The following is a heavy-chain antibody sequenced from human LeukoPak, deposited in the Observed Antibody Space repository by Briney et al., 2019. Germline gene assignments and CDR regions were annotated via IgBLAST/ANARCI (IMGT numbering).Heavy chain of an antibody. D-gene: IGHD2-2*01. CDR1: GGSITSSNYF. Sequence: PSETLSLTCTVSGGSITSSNYFWGWIRQSPGKGLEWIGSIDYSGSTYYNSSLKSRVTISVETSKIQFSLKLSSVTAADSAVYYCARDSCSSTSCRRKFDNWGQGTLVTVSS. CDR3: ARDSCSSTSCRRKFDN. V-gene: IGHV4-39*07. J-gene: IGHJ4*02. CDR2: IDYSGST.